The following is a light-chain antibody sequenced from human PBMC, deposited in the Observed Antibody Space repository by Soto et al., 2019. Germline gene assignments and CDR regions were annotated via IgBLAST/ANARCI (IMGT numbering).Light chain of an antibody. CDR3: SSYTSSSTLV. Sequence: QSALTQPASVSGSPGQSITISCTGTSSDVGGYIYVSWYQQHPGKAPKLMIYDVSNRPSGVSNRFSGSKSGNTASLTISGLQAEDDSDYYCSSYTSSSTLVFGTGTKLTVL. CDR1: SSDVGGYIY. J-gene: IGLJ1*01. V-gene: IGLV2-14*01. CDR2: DVS.